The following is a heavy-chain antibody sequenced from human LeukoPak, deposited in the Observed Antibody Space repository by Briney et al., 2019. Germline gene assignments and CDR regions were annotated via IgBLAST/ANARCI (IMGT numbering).Heavy chain of an antibody. J-gene: IGHJ4*02. D-gene: IGHD3-10*01. CDR2: INTDGSIT. CDR3: ARDRGPRTGFMVREAYDY. CDR1: GFTFSGYW. Sequence: GGSLRLSCAASGFTFSGYWIHWVRQAPGKGLVWVSRINTDGSITNYADSVKGRFTISRDNAKNTLYLQMSSLRAEDTAVYYCARDRGPRTGFMVREAYDYWGQGTLVTVSS. V-gene: IGHV3-74*01.